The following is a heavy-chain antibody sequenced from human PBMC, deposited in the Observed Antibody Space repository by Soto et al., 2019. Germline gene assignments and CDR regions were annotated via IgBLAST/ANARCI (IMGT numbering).Heavy chain of an antibody. CDR3: ARERGPSREGENWNVDYDSSGFYFLGMFDP. CDR2: INHSGST. D-gene: IGHD3-22*01. CDR1: GGSFSGYY. V-gene: IGHV4-34*01. J-gene: IGHJ5*02. Sequence: PSETLSLTCAVYGGSFSGYYWSWVRQPPGKGLEWIGEINHSGSTNYILSLKSRVTISVDMSKNQFFLKVNSVTAADTAVYYCARERGPSREGENWNVDYDSSGFYFLGMFDPWGQGTLVTVS.